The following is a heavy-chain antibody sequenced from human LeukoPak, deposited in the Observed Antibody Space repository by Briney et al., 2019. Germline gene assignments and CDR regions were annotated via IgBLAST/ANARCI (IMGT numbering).Heavy chain of an antibody. CDR1: GFTFSNAW. D-gene: IGHD5-18*01. J-gene: IGHJ4*02. CDR2: IKSKTDGGTT. CDR3: TTEYSYGLGAYYFDY. Sequence: GGSLRLSCAASGFTFSNAWMSWVRQAPGKGLEWVGRIKSKTDGGTTDYAAPVKGRFTISRDDSKDTLYPQMNSLKTEDTAVYYCTTEYSYGLGAYYFDYWGQGTLVTVSS. V-gene: IGHV3-15*01.